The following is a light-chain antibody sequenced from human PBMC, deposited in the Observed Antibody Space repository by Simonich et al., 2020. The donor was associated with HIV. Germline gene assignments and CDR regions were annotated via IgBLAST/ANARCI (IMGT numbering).Light chain of an antibody. CDR1: QSVSNN. CDR3: QQYGSSRT. V-gene: IGKV3-20*01. J-gene: IGKJ1*01. Sequence: EIVMTQSPATLSVSPGERATLSCRASQSVSNNLAWYQQKPGQAPRLLIYGASSRATGIPDRFSGSGSGTDFTLTIGRLEPEDFAVYYCQQYGSSRTFGQGTKVEIK. CDR2: GAS.